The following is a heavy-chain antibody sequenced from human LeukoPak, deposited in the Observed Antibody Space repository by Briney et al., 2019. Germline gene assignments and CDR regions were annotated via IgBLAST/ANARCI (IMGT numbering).Heavy chain of an antibody. CDR3: ARVAVAGPVYY. CDR1: GFTFSDYY. V-gene: IGHV3-11*01. CDR2: ISSSDTSR. Sequence: GGSLRLSCAASGFTFSDYYMGWIRQAPGKGLEWVAYISSSDTSRYYADSVKGRFTVSRDNAKNSLYLQMNSLRAEDTAVYYCARVAVAGPVYYWGQGTLVTVS. D-gene: IGHD6-19*01. J-gene: IGHJ4*02.